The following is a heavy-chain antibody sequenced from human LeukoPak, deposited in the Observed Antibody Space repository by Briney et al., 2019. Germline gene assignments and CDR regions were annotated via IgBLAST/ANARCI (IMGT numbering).Heavy chain of an antibody. V-gene: IGHV3-30*18. CDR3: AKDGYRGSRDY. D-gene: IGHD5-18*01. Sequence: GGSLRLSCAASGFTFSSYGMHWVRQAPGKGLEWVAVISYDGSNKYYADSVKGRFTISRDNSKNTLYLQMNSLRAEDTAVYYCAKDGYRGSRDYWGQGTLVTVSS. CDR1: GFTFSSYG. CDR2: ISYDGSNK. J-gene: IGHJ4*02.